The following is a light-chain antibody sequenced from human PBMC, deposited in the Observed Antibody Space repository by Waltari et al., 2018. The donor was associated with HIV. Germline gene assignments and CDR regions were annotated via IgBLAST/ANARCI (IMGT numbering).Light chain of an antibody. J-gene: IGLJ2*01. CDR2: DNN. Sequence: QSVLTQPPSVSGAPGQSVTISCTWGNSNIGADYGVHWYRQLPGTAPKLLIYDNNNRPSGVPDRFSGSKSGTSASLAITGLQAEDEADYYCQSYDSGLGGVFGGGTKLIVL. CDR3: QSYDSGLGGV. V-gene: IGLV1-40*01. CDR1: NSNIGADYG.